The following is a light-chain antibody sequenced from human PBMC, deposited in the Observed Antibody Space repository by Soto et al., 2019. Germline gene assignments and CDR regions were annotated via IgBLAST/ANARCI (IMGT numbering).Light chain of an antibody. Sequence: DIPLTQSPSTLSASVGDRVTITCRASQRIATWLAWYQHQPGSAPKLLIYGASTLQSGVPSRFSGSGSGAEFTLTIDNLQPEDFATYYCQQYHLYWTSGPGTKVDI. J-gene: IGKJ1*01. CDR3: QQYHLYWT. CDR1: QRIATW. CDR2: GAS. V-gene: IGKV1-5*01.